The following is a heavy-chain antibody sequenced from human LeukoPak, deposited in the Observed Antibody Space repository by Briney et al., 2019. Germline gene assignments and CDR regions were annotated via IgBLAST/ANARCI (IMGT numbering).Heavy chain of an antibody. CDR3: ATQRATLGYCGGGACRPDY. V-gene: IGHV4-59*01. Sequence: SETLSLTCTVSGGSISSYYWTWIRQPPGKGLEWIGYIYYSGSTNYNPSLKSRVTISVDMSKNQFSLKLGSVTAADTAVYFCATQRATLGYCGGGACRPDYWGQGTPVTVSS. CDR1: GGSISSYY. D-gene: IGHD2-15*01. CDR2: IYYSGST. J-gene: IGHJ4*02.